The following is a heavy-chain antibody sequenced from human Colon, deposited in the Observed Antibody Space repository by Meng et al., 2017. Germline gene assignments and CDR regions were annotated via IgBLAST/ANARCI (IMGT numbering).Heavy chain of an antibody. CDR1: GFTFSSYW. V-gene: IGHV3-74*01. D-gene: IGHD2-15*01. Sequence: VESVGGLLRPGGSLRLSVAASGFTFSSYWMHWVRKTPGEGLVWVSRISSDGSSTSYADSVRGRFTISRDNAKNTLYLQMNSLRAEDTAVYYCTRGYLDIGDYWGHGSLVTVSS. CDR2: ISSDGSST. J-gene: IGHJ4*01. CDR3: TRGYLDIGDY.